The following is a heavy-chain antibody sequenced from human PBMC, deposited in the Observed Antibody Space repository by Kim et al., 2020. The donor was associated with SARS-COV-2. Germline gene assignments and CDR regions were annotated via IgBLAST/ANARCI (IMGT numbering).Heavy chain of an antibody. Sequence: ASVKVSCKASGYTFTSYAMHWVRQAPGQRLEWMGWINAGNGNTKYSQKFQGRVTITRDTSASTAYMELSSLRSEDTAVYYCARHNYDFWSGYYTYWGQGTLVTVSS. V-gene: IGHV1-3*01. CDR2: INAGNGNT. J-gene: IGHJ4*02. CDR3: ARHNYDFWSGYYTY. D-gene: IGHD3-3*01. CDR1: GYTFTSYA.